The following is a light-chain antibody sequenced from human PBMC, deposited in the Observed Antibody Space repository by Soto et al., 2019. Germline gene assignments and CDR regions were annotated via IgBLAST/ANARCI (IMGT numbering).Light chain of an antibody. CDR2: DAS. Sequence: ETVLTQSPGTLSLSPGERATLSCGASQSVSSYLAWYQQKPGQAPRLLIYDASNRATGIPARFSGSGSGTDFTLTFSSLEPEDFAVYYCQQRSNWPPTFGQGTKVDIK. CDR1: QSVSSY. CDR3: QQRSNWPPT. V-gene: IGKV3-11*01. J-gene: IGKJ1*01.